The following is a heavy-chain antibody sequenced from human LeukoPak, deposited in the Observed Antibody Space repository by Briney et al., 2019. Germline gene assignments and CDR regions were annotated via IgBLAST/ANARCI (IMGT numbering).Heavy chain of an antibody. CDR3: VREARGYHYAYFDY. D-gene: IGHD5-18*01. CDR1: GFTLGSHD. CDR2: VSSGVHA. J-gene: IGHJ4*02. V-gene: IGHV3-13*01. Sequence: GGSLRLSCTASGFTLGSHDMHWVRQIPGQGLEWVAAVSSGVHAFFADSVQGRFTVSREDARNSLYLQMNSVRAGDTAVYYCVREARGYHYAYFDYWGQGTLVTVSS.